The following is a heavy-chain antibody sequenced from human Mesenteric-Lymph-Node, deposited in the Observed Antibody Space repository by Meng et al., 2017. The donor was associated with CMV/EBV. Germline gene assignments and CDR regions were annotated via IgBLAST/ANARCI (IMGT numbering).Heavy chain of an antibody. CDR2: IYYSGST. CDR3: ARDSGDLAT. Sequence: SETLSLTCTVSGGSVSSHSYYWSWIRQPPGKGLEWIGYIYYSGSTNYNPSLKSRVTISVDRSKNQFSLRLSSMTAADTAVYYCARDSGDLATWGQGTLVTVPQ. V-gene: IGHV4-61*01. CDR1: GGSVSSHSYY. J-gene: IGHJ5*02. D-gene: IGHD7-27*01.